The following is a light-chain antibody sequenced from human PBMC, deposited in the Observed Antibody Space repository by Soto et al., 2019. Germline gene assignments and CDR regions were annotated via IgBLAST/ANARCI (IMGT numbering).Light chain of an antibody. V-gene: IGLV2-14*01. CDR3: SSYTSSGTWV. CDR2: DVS. J-gene: IGLJ3*02. Sequence: QSALTQPASVSGSPGQSITISRTGTSSDVGGYNYVSWYQQHPGKAPKLMIYDVSYRPSGVSNRFSGSKSVNTASLTISGLQAEDEADYYCSSYTSSGTWVFGGGTKLTVL. CDR1: SSDVGGYNY.